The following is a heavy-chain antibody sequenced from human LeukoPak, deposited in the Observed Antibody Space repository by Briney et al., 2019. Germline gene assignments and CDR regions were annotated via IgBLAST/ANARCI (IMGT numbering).Heavy chain of an antibody. V-gene: IGHV4-31*03. D-gene: IGHD1-1*01. Sequence: SETLSLTCTVSGGSISSGSYYWNWIRQHPEKGLEWIGYIYYSGSTYYNPSLKSRVTISLDTSKNQFSLNLNSATAADTAVYYCAKNAPLSAFDIWGQGTMVTVSS. CDR2: IYYSGST. CDR3: AKNAPLSAFDI. CDR1: GGSISSGSYY. J-gene: IGHJ3*02.